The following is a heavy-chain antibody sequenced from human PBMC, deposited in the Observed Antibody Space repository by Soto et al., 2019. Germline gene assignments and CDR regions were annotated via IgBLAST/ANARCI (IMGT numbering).Heavy chain of an antibody. CDR2: ISYDGSNK. D-gene: IGHD6-19*01. Sequence: PGGSLRLSCAASGFTFSSYGMHWVRQAPGKGLEWVAVISYDGSNKYYADSVKGRFTISRDNSKNTLYLQMNSLRAEDTAVYYCAKEGYSSGPAPFDYWGQGTLVTVSS. J-gene: IGHJ4*02. V-gene: IGHV3-30*18. CDR3: AKEGYSSGPAPFDY. CDR1: GFTFSSYG.